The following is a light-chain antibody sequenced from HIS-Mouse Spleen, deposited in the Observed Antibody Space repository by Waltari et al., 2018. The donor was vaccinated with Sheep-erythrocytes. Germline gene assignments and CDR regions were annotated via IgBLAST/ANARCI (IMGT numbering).Light chain of an antibody. CDR1: QSISSW. CDR3: QQYNSYPLT. Sequence: DIQMTQSPSTLSASVGDRVTITCRASQSISSWLAWYQQKPGKAPKLLIYKASSLESGVPSRVSGSGSGTEFTLTISSLQPDDLATDYCQQYNSYPLTFGGGTKVVIK. V-gene: IGKV1-5*03. J-gene: IGKJ4*01. CDR2: KAS.